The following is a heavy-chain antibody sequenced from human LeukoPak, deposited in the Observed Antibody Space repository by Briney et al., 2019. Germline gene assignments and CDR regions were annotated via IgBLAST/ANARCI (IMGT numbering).Heavy chain of an antibody. CDR1: GYTFTSYD. CDR3: AGRGLYCSSTSCLRREWFDP. V-gene: IGHV1-8*01. D-gene: IGHD2-2*01. Sequence: GASVKVSCKASGYTFTSYDINWVRQATGQGLEWMGWMNPNSGNTGYAQKFQGRVTMTRSTSISTAYMELSSLRSEDTAVYYCAGRGLYCSSTSCLRREWFDPWGQGTLVTVSS. J-gene: IGHJ5*02. CDR2: MNPNSGNT.